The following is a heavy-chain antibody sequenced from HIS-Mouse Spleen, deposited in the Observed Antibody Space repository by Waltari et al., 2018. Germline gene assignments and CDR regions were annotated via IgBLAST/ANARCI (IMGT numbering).Heavy chain of an antibody. Sequence: EVQLVESGGGLVQPGGSLRLSWAASGFTVRSNYMTWVRQAPGKGLEWVSVIYSGGSTYYAESVKGRFTISRDNSKNTLYLQMNSLRAEDTAVYYCAREPGWNDDYWGQGTLVTVSS. CDR1: GFTVRSNY. CDR3: AREPGWNDDY. V-gene: IGHV3-66*01. J-gene: IGHJ4*02. D-gene: IGHD1-1*01. CDR2: IYSGGST.